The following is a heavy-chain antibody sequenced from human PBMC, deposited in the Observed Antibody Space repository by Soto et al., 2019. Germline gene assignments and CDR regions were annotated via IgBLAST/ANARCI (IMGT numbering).Heavy chain of an antibody. CDR1: GFTFRTYS. V-gene: IGHV3-48*02. CDR3: ARVPSSGSYRSYYYYGMDV. Sequence: EVQLVESGGGLVQPGGSLRLSCAASGFTFRTYSMNWVRQAPGKGLEWVSYITSSSDTIYYGDSVQGRFTISRDNARNSLYLQVNSLRDEDTAVYYCARVPSSGSYRSYYYYGMDVWGQWTTVTVSS. D-gene: IGHD1-26*01. CDR2: ITSSSDTI. J-gene: IGHJ6*02.